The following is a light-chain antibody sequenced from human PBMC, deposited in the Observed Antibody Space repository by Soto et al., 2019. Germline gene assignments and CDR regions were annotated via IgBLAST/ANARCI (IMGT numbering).Light chain of an antibody. J-gene: IGLJ1*01. CDR3: ISYTSNTTLYV. CDR2: EVS. CDR1: SSDVGGYKY. V-gene: IGLV2-14*01. Sequence: QSVLTQPASVTGSPGQPITISCTGTSSDVGGYKYVSWYQQHPDKAPKLIIYEVSNRPSGVSNRFSGSKSGNTASLTISGLQAEDEADFYCISYTSNTTLYVFGTGTKLTVL.